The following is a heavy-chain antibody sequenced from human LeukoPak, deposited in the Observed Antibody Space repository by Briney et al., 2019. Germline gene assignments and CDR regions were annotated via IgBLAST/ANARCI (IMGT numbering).Heavy chain of an antibody. CDR3: ARSIWYSNWFDP. Sequence: SETLSLTWAVYGGSFSGYYWSWIRQPPGKGLEWIGEINHSGSTNYNPSLKSRVTISVDTSKNQFSLKLSSVTAADTAVYYCARSIWYSNWFDPWGQGTLVTVSS. CDR2: INHSGST. D-gene: IGHD6-13*01. CDR1: GGSFSGYY. V-gene: IGHV4-34*01. J-gene: IGHJ5*02.